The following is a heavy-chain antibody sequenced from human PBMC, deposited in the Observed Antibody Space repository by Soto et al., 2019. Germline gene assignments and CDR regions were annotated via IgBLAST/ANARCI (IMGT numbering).Heavy chain of an antibody. Sequence: EVQLLESGGGSVQPGGSLRLSCAASGFTFNAYAMGWVRQAPGQGLEWVSSISASGGTTYYADSVKGRFTVSRDYSKNTLYLQMNNLRAEDTALYYCARIWAPRGYSYGDFDFRGQGTLVTVSS. V-gene: IGHV3-23*01. CDR1: GFTFNAYA. CDR2: ISASGGTT. CDR3: ARIWAPRGYSYGDFDF. J-gene: IGHJ4*02. D-gene: IGHD5-18*01.